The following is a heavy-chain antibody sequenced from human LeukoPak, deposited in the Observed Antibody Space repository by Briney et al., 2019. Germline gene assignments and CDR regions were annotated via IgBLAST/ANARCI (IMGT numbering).Heavy chain of an antibody. CDR1: EYTFTSYD. CDR2: MNPNSGNT. V-gene: IGHV1-8*03. D-gene: IGHD1-26*01. CDR3: ARVTRWSARLNDY. Sequence: ASVKVSCKASEYTFTSYDINWVRQATGQGLEWMGWMNPNSGNTGYAQKFQGRVTITRNTSISTAYMELSSLRSEDTAVYYCARVTRWSARLNDYWGQGTLVTVSS. J-gene: IGHJ4*02.